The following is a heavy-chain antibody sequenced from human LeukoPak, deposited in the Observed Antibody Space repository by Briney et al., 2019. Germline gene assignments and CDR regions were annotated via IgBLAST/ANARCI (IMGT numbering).Heavy chain of an antibody. V-gene: IGHV3-30*03. D-gene: IGHD3-10*01. CDR2: MSYDGSNK. Sequence: PGRSLRLSCAASGFTFSSYGMHWVRQAPGKGLEWVAVMSYDGSNKYYADSVKGRFTISRDNSKNTLYLQMNSLRAEDTAVYYCGLLWFGEFDYWGQGTLVTVSS. CDR3: GLLWFGEFDY. J-gene: IGHJ4*02. CDR1: GFTFSSYG.